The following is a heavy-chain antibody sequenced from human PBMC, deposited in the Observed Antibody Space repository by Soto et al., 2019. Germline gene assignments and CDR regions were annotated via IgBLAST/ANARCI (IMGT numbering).Heavy chain of an antibody. CDR1: GYTFTGYY. CDR3: ARQAGSSTVTKRLGAFDI. V-gene: IGHV1-2*04. CDR2: INPNSGGT. D-gene: IGHD4-17*01. Sequence: ASVKVSCKASGYTFTGYYMHWVRQAPGQGLEWMGWINPNSGGTNYAQKFQGWVTMTRDTSISTAYMELSRLRSDDTAVYYCARQAGSSTVTKRLGAFDIWGRGTMVTVSS. J-gene: IGHJ3*02.